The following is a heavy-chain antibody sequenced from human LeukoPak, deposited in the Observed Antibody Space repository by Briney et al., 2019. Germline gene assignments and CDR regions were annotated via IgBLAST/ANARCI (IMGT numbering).Heavy chain of an antibody. Sequence: SETLSLTCAVSGGSISSGGYSWSWIRQPPGKGLEWIGYIYHSGSTYYNPSLKSRVTISVDRSKNQFSLKLSSVTAADTAVYYCARGVTGYSSSWYLFDYWGQGTLVTVSS. CDR3: ARGVTGYSSSWYLFDY. J-gene: IGHJ4*02. V-gene: IGHV4-30-2*01. D-gene: IGHD6-13*01. CDR1: GGSISSGGYS. CDR2: IYHSGST.